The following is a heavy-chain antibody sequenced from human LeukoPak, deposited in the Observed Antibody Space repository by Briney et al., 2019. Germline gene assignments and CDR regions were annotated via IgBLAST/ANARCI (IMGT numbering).Heavy chain of an antibody. J-gene: IGHJ4*02. CDR1: GFTFSGYD. Sequence: GGSLRLSCAASGFTFSGYDMNWVRQAPGKGLEWVSSISRSYSTYYADSVMGRFTISRDNAKSSLYLQMNSLRAEDTAVYYCLRDVIRRGQGTLVTVSS. V-gene: IGHV3-69-1*01. D-gene: IGHD2-21*01. CDR2: ISRSYST. CDR3: LRDVIR.